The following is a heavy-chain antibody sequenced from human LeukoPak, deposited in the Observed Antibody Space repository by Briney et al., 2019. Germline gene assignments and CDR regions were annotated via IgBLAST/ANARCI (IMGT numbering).Heavy chain of an antibody. V-gene: IGHV3-74*01. CDR2: INGDGTMP. J-gene: IGHJ4*02. Sequence: GGSLRLSCAVSGFTFSNSWMHWVRQAPGKGLVWVSCINGDGTMPTYADSVKGRFTISRDNAKNTLSLHMNSLTAGDTGVYYCARDGGNYSPQDYWGQGTLVTVSS. CDR3: ARDGGNYSPQDY. CDR1: GFTFSNSW. D-gene: IGHD4/OR15-4a*01.